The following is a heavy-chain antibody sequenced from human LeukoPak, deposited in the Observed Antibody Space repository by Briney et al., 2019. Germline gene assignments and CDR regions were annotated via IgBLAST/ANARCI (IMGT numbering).Heavy chain of an antibody. D-gene: IGHD6-19*01. J-gene: IGHJ4*02. V-gene: IGHV3-23*01. CDR2: ISGSGNSS. Sequence: GGSLRLSCAASGFTFSSYAMTWVRQAPGKGLEWVADISGSGNSSNYADSVKGRFTISSDNSNNNLYLQMKTLSAEDTAVYYCAKDQRAVAGTCFDNWGQGTLVTVSS. CDR3: AKDQRAVAGTCFDN. CDR1: GFTFSSYA.